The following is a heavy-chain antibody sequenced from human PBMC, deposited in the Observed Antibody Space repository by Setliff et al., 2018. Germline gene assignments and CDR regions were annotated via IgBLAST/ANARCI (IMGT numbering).Heavy chain of an antibody. CDR3: ARLKYYNSGTYWGNWDYYSNMDV. D-gene: IGHD3-22*01. CDR2: ITHSGST. V-gene: IGHV4-61*01. J-gene: IGHJ6*03. CDR1: GASIRSGTFY. Sequence: SETLSLTCTVSGASIRSGTFYWSWIRLHPGKGLEWIGYITHSGSTKYNPSLKSRVAITIVASKKQFSLELSSVTAADTAVYYCARLKYYNSGTYWGNWDYYSNMDVWGKGTTVTVSS.